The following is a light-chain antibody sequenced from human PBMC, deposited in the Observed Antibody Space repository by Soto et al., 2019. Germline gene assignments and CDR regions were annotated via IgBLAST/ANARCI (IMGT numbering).Light chain of an antibody. Sequence: QSVLIQPPSASGTPGQRVTISCPGNKSNIGSNAVDWYQQLPGAAPKLLIYSNNQRPSGVPDRFSGSKSGTSASLAISGLQSEDETDYYCAAWDDSLNGVVFGGGTQLTVL. J-gene: IGLJ2*01. CDR2: SNN. CDR3: AAWDDSLNGVV. V-gene: IGLV1-44*01. CDR1: KSNIGSNA.